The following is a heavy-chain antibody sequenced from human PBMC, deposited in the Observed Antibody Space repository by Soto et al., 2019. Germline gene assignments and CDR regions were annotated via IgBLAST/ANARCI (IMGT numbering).Heavy chain of an antibody. V-gene: IGHV4-59*01. CDR2: IYYSGST. CDR3: ARVLQAGTYYYYYYMDV. Sequence: SETLSLTCTVSGGSISSYYWSWIRQPPGKGLEWIGYIYYSGSTNYNPSLKSRVTISVDTSKNQFSLKLSSVTAADTAVYYCARVLQAGTYYYYYYMDVWVKGTTVT. J-gene: IGHJ6*03. CDR1: GGSISSYY. D-gene: IGHD6-13*01.